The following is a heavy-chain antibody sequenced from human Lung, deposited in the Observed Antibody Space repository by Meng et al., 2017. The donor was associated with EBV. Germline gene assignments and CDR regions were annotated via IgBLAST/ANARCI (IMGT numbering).Heavy chain of an antibody. CDR2: IYYSGST. D-gene: IGHD5-18*01. J-gene: IGHJ4*02. CDR1: GGSISSGGHY. V-gene: IGHV4-31*01. Sequence: QLQLQVSGPGLVKPSQTLSLTCTVSGGSISSGGHYWSWIRQHPGKSLEWIGYIYYSGSTYYNPSLKSLVSISVDTSNNQFSLKLSSVTAADTAVYYCARAVDTGYFDYWGQGALVTVSS. CDR3: ARAVDTGYFDY.